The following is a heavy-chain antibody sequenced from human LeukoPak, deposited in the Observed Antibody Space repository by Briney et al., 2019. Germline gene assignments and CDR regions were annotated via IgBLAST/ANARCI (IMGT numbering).Heavy chain of an antibody. CDR3: ARGKYGGYFIDY. D-gene: IGHD5-12*01. Sequence: GGSLRLSCTASGFTFSSYAMSWVRQAPGKGLEWVSAISGSGGSTYYADSVKGRFTISRDNAKNTVYLQMNSLRAEDTAVYYCARGKYGGYFIDYWGQGTLVTVSS. CDR2: ISGSGGST. J-gene: IGHJ4*02. CDR1: GFTFSSYA. V-gene: IGHV3-23*01.